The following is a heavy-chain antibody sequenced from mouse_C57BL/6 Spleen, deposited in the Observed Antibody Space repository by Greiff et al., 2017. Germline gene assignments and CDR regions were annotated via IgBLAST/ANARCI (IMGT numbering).Heavy chain of an antibody. Sequence: QVHVKQPGAELVKPGASVKMSCKASGYTFTSYWITWVKQRPGQGLEWIGDIYPGSGSTNYNEKFKSKATLTVDKSSSTAYMQLSSLTSEDSAVYYCSRETAQVSWFAYWGQGTLVTVSA. CDR3: SRETAQVSWFAY. J-gene: IGHJ3*01. D-gene: IGHD3-2*02. V-gene: IGHV1-55*01. CDR1: GYTFTSYW. CDR2: IYPGSGST.